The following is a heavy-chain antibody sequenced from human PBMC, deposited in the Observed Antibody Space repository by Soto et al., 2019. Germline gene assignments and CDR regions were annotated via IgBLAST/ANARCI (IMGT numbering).Heavy chain of an antibody. D-gene: IGHD3-9*01. V-gene: IGHV4-30-4*01. CDR2: IYYSGST. CDR3: ARAGGQXLAPLDIDS. CDR1: GGSISSGDYY. Sequence: PSETLSLTCTVSGGSISSGDYYWSWIRQPPGKGLECVGYIYYSGSTYYNPSLKSRVTISVYTSKNQLSLKLSSVTAADTAVYYCARAGGQXLAPLDIDSWGHGIPVTV. J-gene: IGHJ5*01.